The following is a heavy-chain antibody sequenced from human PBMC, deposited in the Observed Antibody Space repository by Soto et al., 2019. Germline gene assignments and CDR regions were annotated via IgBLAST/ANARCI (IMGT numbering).Heavy chain of an antibody. CDR2: IYYSGST. CDR1: GGSISSGGYY. CDR3: ATVTTENWFDP. D-gene: IGHD4-17*01. J-gene: IGHJ5*02. Sequence: SETLSLTCTVSGGSISSGGYYWSWIRQHPGKGLEWIGYIYYSGSTYYNPSLKSRVTISVDTSKNQFSLKLSSVTAADTAVYYCATVTTENWFDPWGQGTLVTVSS. V-gene: IGHV4-30-4*08.